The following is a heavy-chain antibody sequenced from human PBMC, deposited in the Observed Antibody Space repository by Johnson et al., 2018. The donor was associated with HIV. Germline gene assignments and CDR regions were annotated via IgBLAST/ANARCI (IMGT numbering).Heavy chain of an antibody. V-gene: IGHV3-11*04. D-gene: IGHD1-26*01. Sequence: QVQLVESGGGLVKPGGSLRLSCAASGFTFSDYYMNWIRQAPGKGLEWISYISGSSSNIYYADSVKGRFTISRDNSKNTLYLQMNSLRAEDTAVYYCAKDLRRGSGSYSDAFDIWGQGTMVTVSS. CDR3: AKDLRRGSGSYSDAFDI. J-gene: IGHJ3*02. CDR1: GFTFSDYY. CDR2: ISGSSSNI.